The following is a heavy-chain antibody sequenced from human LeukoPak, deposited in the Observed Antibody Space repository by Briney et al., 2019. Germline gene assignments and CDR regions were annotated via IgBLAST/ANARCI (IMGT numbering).Heavy chain of an antibody. CDR3: ARHGYYDSSGSYYFDY. J-gene: IGHJ4*02. V-gene: IGHV1-2*02. Sequence: ASVKVSCKASGYTFTGYYMHWVRQAPGQGLEWMGWINPNSGGTNYAQKFQGRVTMTRDTSISTAYMELSRLRSDDTAVYYCARHGYYDSSGSYYFDYWGQGTLATASS. CDR2: INPNSGGT. CDR1: GYTFTGYY. D-gene: IGHD3-22*01.